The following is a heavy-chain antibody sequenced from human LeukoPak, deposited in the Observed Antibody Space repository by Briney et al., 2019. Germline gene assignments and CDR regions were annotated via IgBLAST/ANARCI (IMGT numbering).Heavy chain of an antibody. J-gene: IGHJ5*02. Sequence: ASVTVTCKASGYTLTEYYIHGLRPAPARGLAWMGWINPNSCDTHDGKKIQGRVTMNRDTSISTAYMDLTSLISDDTAVYYCARVQYQLLFEGNWFDPWGQGTLVTVSS. CDR3: ARVQYQLLFEGNWFDP. D-gene: IGHD2-2*01. CDR2: INPNSCDT. CDR1: GYTLTEYY. V-gene: IGHV1-2*02.